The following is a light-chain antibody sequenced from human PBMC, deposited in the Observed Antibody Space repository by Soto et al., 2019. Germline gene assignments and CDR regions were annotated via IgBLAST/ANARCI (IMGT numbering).Light chain of an antibody. CDR3: QQYHEYSKT. CDR1: QTISTS. V-gene: IGKV1-5*03. CDR2: KAS. Sequence: DIQVTQSPSTLSASVGDRVTITCRVSQTISTSLSWFQKKPGKAPKRLIYKASTLEGGVPSRFNGSGSGTEFTLSISSLQPDDFATYYCQQYHEYSKTFGQGTKVDIK. J-gene: IGKJ1*01.